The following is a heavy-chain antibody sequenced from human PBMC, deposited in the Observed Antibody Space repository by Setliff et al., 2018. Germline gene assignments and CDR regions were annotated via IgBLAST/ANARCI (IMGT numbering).Heavy chain of an antibody. J-gene: IGHJ6*03. Sequence: GASVKVSCKASGYTFNGYYMHWVRQAPGQGLEWMGWINPNSGGTNYAQQFQGRVTMTRDTSISTVYMELSRLRSDDTAIYYCASPSDSGDYFYYYYMDVWGKGTTGTVS. V-gene: IGHV1-2*02. CDR1: GYTFNGYY. D-gene: IGHD3-22*01. CDR2: INPNSGGT. CDR3: ASPSDSGDYFYYYYMDV.